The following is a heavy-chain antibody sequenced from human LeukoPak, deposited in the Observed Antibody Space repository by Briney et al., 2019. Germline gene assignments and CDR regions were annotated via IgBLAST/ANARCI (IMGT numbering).Heavy chain of an antibody. CDR3: ARLNSVWSGYYSEYNWFDP. Sequence: KPSETLSLTCTVSGGSISSSSYCWGWIRQPPGKGLEWIGSIYYSGSTYYNPSLKSRVTIPVDTSKNQFSLKLSSVTAADTAVYYCARLNSVWSGYYSEYNWFDPWGQGTLVTVSS. J-gene: IGHJ5*02. CDR2: IYYSGST. D-gene: IGHD3-3*01. V-gene: IGHV4-39*01. CDR1: GGSISSSSYC.